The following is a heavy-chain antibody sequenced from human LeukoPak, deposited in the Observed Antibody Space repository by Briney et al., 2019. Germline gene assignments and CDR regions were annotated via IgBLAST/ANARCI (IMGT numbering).Heavy chain of an antibody. J-gene: IGHJ4*02. D-gene: IGHD6-13*01. V-gene: IGHV3-7*01. CDR2: TKQDGSEK. CDR1: GFTFSSYW. CDR3: AREISSSWSDYFDY. Sequence: GGSLRLSCAASGFTFSSYWMSWVRQAPGKGLEWVANTKQDGSEKYYVDSVKGRFTISRDNAKNSLYLQMNSLRAEDTAVYYCAREISSSWSDYFDYWGQGTLVTVSS.